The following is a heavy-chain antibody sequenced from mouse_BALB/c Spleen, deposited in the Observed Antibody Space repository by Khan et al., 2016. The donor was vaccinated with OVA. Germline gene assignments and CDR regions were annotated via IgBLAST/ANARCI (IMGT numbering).Heavy chain of an antibody. Sequence: QIQLVQSGPELKKPGETVQISCKASGFTFTKYGMNWVRQAPGKGLKWMGWINTYTGEPTFTDDFKGRFAFSLETSASTAYLQINSRKNEDTATYFCARVGYNGTMDFWGQGTSVTVSS. CDR3: ARVGYNGTMDF. CDR1: GFTFTKYG. CDR2: INTYTGEP. D-gene: IGHD2-14*01. V-gene: IGHV9-3-1*01. J-gene: IGHJ4*01.